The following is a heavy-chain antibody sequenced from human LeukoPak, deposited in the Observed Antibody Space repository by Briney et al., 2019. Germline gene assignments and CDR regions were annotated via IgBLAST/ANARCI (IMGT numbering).Heavy chain of an antibody. D-gene: IGHD2-8*01. J-gene: IGHJ6*03. CDR1: GGSISSASYY. CDR2: VYNSGST. V-gene: IGHV4-61*02. CDR3: ARESTVLTPYYYYYYYMDV. Sequence: SETLSLTCTVSGGSISSASYYWSWIRQPAGKGLEWIGRVYNSGSTNYNPSLKSRVTMSVDTSKNQFSLKLTSVTAAGTAVYYCARESTVLTPYYYYYYYMDVWGTGTTVTVSS.